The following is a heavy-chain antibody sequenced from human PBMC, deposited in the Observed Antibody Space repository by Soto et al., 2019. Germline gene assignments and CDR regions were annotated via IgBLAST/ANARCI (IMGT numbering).Heavy chain of an antibody. V-gene: IGHV3-74*01. CDR3: ARDTDFWSGSPSMDF. CDR2: INSDGSST. J-gene: IGHJ6*03. Sequence: QSGGSLRLSCAASGFTFSSYWMHWVRQAPGKGLVWVSRINSDGSSTSYADSVKGRFTISRDNAKNTLYLQMNSLRAEDTAVYYCARDTDFWSGSPSMDFWGKGTTVTVSS. CDR1: GFTFSSYW. D-gene: IGHD3-3*01.